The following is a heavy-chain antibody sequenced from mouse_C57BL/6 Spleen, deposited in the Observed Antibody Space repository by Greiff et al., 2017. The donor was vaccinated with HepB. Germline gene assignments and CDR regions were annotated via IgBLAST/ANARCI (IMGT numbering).Heavy chain of an antibody. CDR3: TTYYYYGSSYAMDY. CDR2: IDPENGDT. CDR1: GFNIKDDY. Sequence: EVMLVESGAELVRPGASVKLSCTASGFNIKDDYMHWVKQRPEQGLEWIGWIDPENGDTEYASKFQGKATITADTSSNTAYLQLSSLTSEDTAVYYCTTYYYYGSSYAMDYWGQGTSVTVSS. V-gene: IGHV14-4*01. J-gene: IGHJ4*01. D-gene: IGHD1-1*01.